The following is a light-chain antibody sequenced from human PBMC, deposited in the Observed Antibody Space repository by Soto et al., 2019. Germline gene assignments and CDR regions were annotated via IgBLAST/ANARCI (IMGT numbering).Light chain of an antibody. CDR2: GAS. CDR1: QSVSSTY. Sequence: VSTQSPVTLSLSPGERATLSCSSSQSVSSTYLAWYQQKPGQAPRLLIYGASSRATGIPDRFSGSGSGTDFTLTISRLQPEDFAVYYCHHYGRSPGTFGQGTKVDIK. J-gene: IGKJ1*01. CDR3: HHYGRSPGT. V-gene: IGKV3-20*01.